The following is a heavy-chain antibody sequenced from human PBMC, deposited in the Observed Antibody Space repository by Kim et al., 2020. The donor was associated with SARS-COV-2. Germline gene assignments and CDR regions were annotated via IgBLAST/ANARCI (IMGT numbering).Heavy chain of an antibody. V-gene: IGHV3-23*01. CDR3: AKLWFGELWTFTFGYNWFDP. D-gene: IGHD3-10*01. J-gene: IGHJ5*02. Sequence: RFTISRDKSKNAMYLQMSSLRAEDTAVYYCAKLWFGELWTFTFGYNWFDPWGQGTLVTVSS.